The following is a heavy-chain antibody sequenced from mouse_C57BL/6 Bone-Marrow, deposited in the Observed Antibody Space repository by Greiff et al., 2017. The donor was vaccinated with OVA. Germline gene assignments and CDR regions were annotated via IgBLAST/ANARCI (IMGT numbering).Heavy chain of an antibody. CDR2: IYPGSGST. CDR3: GRPHGSSDGGDY. CDR1: GYTFTSYW. V-gene: IGHV1-55*01. D-gene: IGHD1-1*01. Sequence: QVQLQQPGAELVKPGASVKLSCKASGYTFTSYWITWVKQRPGRGLEWIGDIYPGSGSTNYNEKFKSKATLTVDTSSSTAYMQLSSLTSEDSAVYYCGRPHGSSDGGDYWGQGTTLTVSS. J-gene: IGHJ2*01.